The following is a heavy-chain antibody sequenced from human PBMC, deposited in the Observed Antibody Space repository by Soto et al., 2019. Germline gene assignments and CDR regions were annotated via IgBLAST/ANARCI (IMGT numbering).Heavy chain of an antibody. CDR1: GFTFSGSA. Sequence: EVQLVESGGGLVQPGGSLKLSCAASGFTFSGSAMHWVRQASGKGLEWVGRVRSKANSYATAYAASVKGRFTISRDDSNNTAYLKMSSLTSEDTAVYYCTSHSPENMIRNLGQGTLVTVSS. D-gene: IGHD3-22*01. CDR2: VRSKANSYAT. J-gene: IGHJ4*02. V-gene: IGHV3-73*02. CDR3: TSHSPENMIRN.